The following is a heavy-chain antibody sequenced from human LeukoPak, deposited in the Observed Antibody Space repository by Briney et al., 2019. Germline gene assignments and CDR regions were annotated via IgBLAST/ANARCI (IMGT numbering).Heavy chain of an antibody. CDR3: ARPGRSGYSPAEYFQH. Sequence: SETLSLTCTVSGGSISSSSYYWGWIRQPPGKGLEWIGSIYYSGSTYYNPSLKGRVTISVDTSKNQFSLKLSSVTAADTAVYYCARPGRSGYSPAEYFQHWGQGTLVTVSS. J-gene: IGHJ1*01. V-gene: IGHV4-39*01. CDR2: IYYSGST. CDR1: GGSISSSSYY. D-gene: IGHD3-3*01.